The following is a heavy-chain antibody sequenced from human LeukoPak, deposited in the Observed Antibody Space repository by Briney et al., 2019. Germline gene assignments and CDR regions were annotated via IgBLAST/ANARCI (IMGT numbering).Heavy chain of an antibody. J-gene: IGHJ4*02. CDR2: ISGSGGST. CDR1: GFTFSSYA. D-gene: IGHD3-9*01. Sequence: GGSLRLSCAASGFTFSSYAMSWVRQAPGKGLEWVSAISGSGGSTYYADSVKGRFTISRDNSKNTLHLQMNSLRAEDTAVYYCANDILTGYYNGEGDVTHTYYFDYWGQGTLVTVSS. V-gene: IGHV3-23*01. CDR3: ANDILTGYYNGEGDVTHTYYFDY.